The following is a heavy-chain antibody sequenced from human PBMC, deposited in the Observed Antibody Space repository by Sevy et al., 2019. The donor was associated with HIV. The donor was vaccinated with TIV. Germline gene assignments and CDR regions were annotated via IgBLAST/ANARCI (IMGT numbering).Heavy chain of an antibody. V-gene: IGHV3-23*01. D-gene: IGHD3-22*01. CDR2: ISGSGTRT. CDR3: GKGGGGHYDPDEIGYYFYYYNMDV. CDR1: GFSFDSYG. J-gene: IGHJ6*03. Sequence: GGSLRLSCAVSGFSFDSYGMTWVRQAPGKGLEWVSGISGSGTRTYYADSVKGRFSISRDNSKNRLYLQMNSLRSGDTAICYCGKGGGGHYDPDEIGYYFYYYNMDVWGKGTTVTVSS.